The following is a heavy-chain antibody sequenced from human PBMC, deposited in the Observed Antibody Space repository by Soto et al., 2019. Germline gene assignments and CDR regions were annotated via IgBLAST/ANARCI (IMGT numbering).Heavy chain of an antibody. CDR3: ARATQSYYDTSGYYSYVH. CDR2: INWNGGSK. V-gene: IGHV3-20*04. D-gene: IGHD3-22*01. CDR1: GFTFDEYA. Sequence: EVQLVESGGGVVRPGGSLRLSCEASGFTFDEYALTWVRQAPGKGLEWVAGINWNGGSKGYADSVKGRFTISRDNAKSSLYLQMNNLRAEDTAFYFCARATQSYYDTSGYYSYVHWGQGAQVTVSS. J-gene: IGHJ4*02.